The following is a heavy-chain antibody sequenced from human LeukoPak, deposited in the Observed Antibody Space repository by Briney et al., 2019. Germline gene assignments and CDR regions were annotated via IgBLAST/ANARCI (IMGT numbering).Heavy chain of an antibody. D-gene: IGHD6-19*01. CDR3: AKRSGYTTGWFFDF. CDR2: ISGSGDNT. V-gene: IGHV3-23*01. J-gene: IGHJ4*02. CDR1: GFSFSSYA. Sequence: GGSLRLSCAASGFSFSSYAMSWVRRAPGKGLEWVSSISGSGDNTYYAESVKGRFNISRDNSKNTLFLQMNSLRAEDTAVFYCAKRSGYTTGWFFDFWGQGTLVTVSS.